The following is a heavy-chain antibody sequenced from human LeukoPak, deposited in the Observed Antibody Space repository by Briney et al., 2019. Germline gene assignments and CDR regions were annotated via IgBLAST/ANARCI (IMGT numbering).Heavy chain of an antibody. CDR2: IYYSGST. D-gene: IGHD6-13*01. Sequence: PSETLSLTCTVSGGSISSYYWSWIRQPPGKGLEWIGYIYYSGSTNYNPSLKSRVTISVDTSKNQFSLKLSSVTAADTAVYYCARSKGIAAAGTVLYFDYWGQGTLVTVSS. J-gene: IGHJ4*02. CDR1: GGSISSYY. CDR3: ARSKGIAAAGTVLYFDY. V-gene: IGHV4-59*01.